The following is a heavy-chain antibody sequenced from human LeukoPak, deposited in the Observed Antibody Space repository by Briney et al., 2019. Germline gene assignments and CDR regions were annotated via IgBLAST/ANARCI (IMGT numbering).Heavy chain of an antibody. D-gene: IGHD1-20*01. J-gene: IGHJ6*04. CDR1: GFTISSYG. CDR3: AKVGYNWNAFSGMDV. Sequence: GGSLRLSCAASGFTISSYGMHWVRQAPGKGLEWVAVISYDGSNKYYADSVKGRFTISRVKSKNTLYLQMNSLRAEDTAVYYCAKVGYNWNAFSGMDVWGKGTTVTVSS. CDR2: ISYDGSNK. V-gene: IGHV3-30*18.